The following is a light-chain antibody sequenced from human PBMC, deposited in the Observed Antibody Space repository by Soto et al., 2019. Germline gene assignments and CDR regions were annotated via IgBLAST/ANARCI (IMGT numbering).Light chain of an antibody. CDR2: GAS. V-gene: IGKV3-20*01. CDR3: QQYGSSIT. J-gene: IGKJ5*01. Sequence: EIVLTQSPGNLSLSPGERATLSCRASQSVSSSYLAWYQQKPGQAPRLLIYGASSRATGIPDRFSGSGSRTDFTLTISRLEPEDFAVYYCQQYGSSITSGQGTRLEIK. CDR1: QSVSSSY.